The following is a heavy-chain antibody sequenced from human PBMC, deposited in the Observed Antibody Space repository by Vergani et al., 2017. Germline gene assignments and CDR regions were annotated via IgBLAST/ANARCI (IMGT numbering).Heavy chain of an antibody. CDR3: ERGEDYYGSSGSHDY. D-gene: IGHD3-22*01. Sequence: QVQLQQWGAGLLKPSETLSLTCAVYGGSFSGYYWSWIRQPPGKGLEWIGEINHSGSTNYNPSLKSRVTISVDTSKNQFSLKLSSETAADTAVYYCERGEDYYGSSGSHDYWGQGTLVTGSS. CDR2: INHSGST. J-gene: IGHJ4*02. V-gene: IGHV4-34*01. CDR1: GGSFSGYY.